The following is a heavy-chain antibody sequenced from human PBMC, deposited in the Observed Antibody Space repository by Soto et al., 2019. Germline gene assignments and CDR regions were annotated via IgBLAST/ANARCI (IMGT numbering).Heavy chain of an antibody. CDR1: GYTLTELS. CDR2: FDPEDGET. V-gene: IGHV1-24*01. D-gene: IGHD2-15*01. Sequence: ASVKVSCKVSGYTLTELSMHWVRQAPGKGLEWMGGFDPEDGETIYAQKFQGRVTMTEDTSTDTAYMELSSLRSEDTAVYYCATRHAAASGIVVVVAAPSDYYYYMDVWGKGTTVTVSS. CDR3: ATRHAAASGIVVVVAAPSDYYYYMDV. J-gene: IGHJ6*03.